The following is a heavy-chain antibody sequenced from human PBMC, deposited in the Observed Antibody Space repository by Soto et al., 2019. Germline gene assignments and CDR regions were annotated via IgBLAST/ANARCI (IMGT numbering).Heavy chain of an antibody. V-gene: IGHV3-30-3*01. J-gene: IGHJ5*02. Sequence: PGGSLRLSCAASGFTFSSYAMHWVRQAPGKGLEWVAVISYDGSNKYYADSVKGRFTISKXXXXXTXYXQXXXLRAXDTAVYYCAREEPQLEGLDPWGQGTLVTVSS. D-gene: IGHD6-6*01. CDR2: ISYDGSNK. CDR3: AREEPQLEGLDP. CDR1: GFTFSSYA.